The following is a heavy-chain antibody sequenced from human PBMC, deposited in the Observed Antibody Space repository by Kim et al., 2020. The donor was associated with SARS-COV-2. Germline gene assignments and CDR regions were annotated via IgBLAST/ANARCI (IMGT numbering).Heavy chain of an antibody. CDR3: ARVTGVLYFDY. J-gene: IGHJ4*02. D-gene: IGHD5-18*01. Sequence: NYNPALKSLITISVDTSKNQFALKLSAVTAADTAVYYCARVTGVLYFDYWGQGTLVTVSS. V-gene: IGHV4-34*01.